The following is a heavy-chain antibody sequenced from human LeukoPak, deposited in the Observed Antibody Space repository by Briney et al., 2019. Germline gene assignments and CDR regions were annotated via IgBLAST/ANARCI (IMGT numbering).Heavy chain of an antibody. V-gene: IGHV4-61*02. CDR2: IYTSGST. CDR1: GGSISSGRYD. D-gene: IGHD3-22*01. Sequence: SETLSLTCTVSGGSISSGRYDWSWLRQPAGKGLEWIGRIYTSGSTNYNPSLKSRVTISVDTSKNQFSLKLSSVTAADTAVYYCARHENYSESSDKYGDPFDYWGQGTQVTVSS. J-gene: IGHJ4*02. CDR3: ARHENYSESSDKYGDPFDY.